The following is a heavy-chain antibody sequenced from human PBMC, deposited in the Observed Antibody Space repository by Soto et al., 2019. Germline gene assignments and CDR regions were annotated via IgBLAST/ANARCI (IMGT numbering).Heavy chain of an antibody. Sequence: SETLSLTCTVSGGSISSYYWSWIRQPPGKGLEWIGYIYYSGSTNYNPSLKSRVTISVDTSKNQFSLKLSSVTAADTAVYYCARERTDSSSSDWFDPWGQGTLVTVSS. V-gene: IGHV4-59*01. J-gene: IGHJ5*02. CDR1: GGSISSYY. D-gene: IGHD6-6*01. CDR3: ARERTDSSSSDWFDP. CDR2: IYYSGST.